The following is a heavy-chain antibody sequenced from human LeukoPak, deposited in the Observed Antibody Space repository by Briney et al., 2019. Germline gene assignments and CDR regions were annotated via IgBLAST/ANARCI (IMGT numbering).Heavy chain of an antibody. Sequence: ASVKVSCKASGYTFTGYYMHWVRQAPGQGLEWMGWSSVYNGNTNYAQEFQGRVTMTTDTSTSTAYMELRTLISDDTAVYYCAKGRRVDANDHFDYWGQGTLVTVSS. V-gene: IGHV1-18*04. CDR2: SSVYNGNT. CDR3: AKGRRVDANDHFDY. CDR1: GYTFTGYY. J-gene: IGHJ4*02. D-gene: IGHD1-1*01.